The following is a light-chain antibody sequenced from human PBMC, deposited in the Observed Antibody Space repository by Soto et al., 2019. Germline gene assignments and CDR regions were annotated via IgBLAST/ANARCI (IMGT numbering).Light chain of an antibody. CDR1: SSDVGGYNY. CDR2: DVS. Sequence: QSALTQPASVSGSPGQSITISCTGTSSDVGGYNYVSWYQQHAGKAPKLMIYDVSNRPSGVSNRFSGSKSGITASLTISGLQAEDEADYYCSSYTSSSTLGVVFGGGTELTVL. J-gene: IGLJ2*01. CDR3: SSYTSSSTLGVV. V-gene: IGLV2-14*01.